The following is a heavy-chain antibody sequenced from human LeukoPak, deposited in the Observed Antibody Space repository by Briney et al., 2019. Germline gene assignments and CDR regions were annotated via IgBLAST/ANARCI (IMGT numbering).Heavy chain of an antibody. CDR3: ARGPTLVYDY. J-gene: IGHJ4*02. CDR1: GYTFTSYF. V-gene: IGHV1-2*02. D-gene: IGHD4-23*01. Sequence: SVTVSCKASGYTFTSYFMHCVRQAPGQGLDWMGWINPNSRDSNCAQQSQGRITMTRDTSITTFYMELSRLTSDDTAVYYCARGPTLVYDYWGQGTLVTVSS. CDR2: INPNSRDS.